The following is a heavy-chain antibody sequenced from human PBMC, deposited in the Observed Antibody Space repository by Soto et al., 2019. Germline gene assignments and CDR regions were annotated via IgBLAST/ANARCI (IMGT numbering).Heavy chain of an antibody. CDR1: GGSISSYY. Sequence: QVQLQESGPGLVKPSETLSLTCTVSGGSISSYYWSWIRQPPGKGLEWIGYIYYSGSTNYNPSLKSRVTIPVDTSKNQFYLKLSSVTAADTAVYYCARDIMGTNYYYYGMDVWGQGTTVTVSS. CDR2: IYYSGST. D-gene: IGHD2-8*01. CDR3: ARDIMGTNYYYYGMDV. J-gene: IGHJ6*02. V-gene: IGHV4-59*01.